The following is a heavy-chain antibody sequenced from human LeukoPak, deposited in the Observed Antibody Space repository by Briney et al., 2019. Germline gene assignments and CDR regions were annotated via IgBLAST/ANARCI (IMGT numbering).Heavy chain of an antibody. Sequence: SETLSLTCTVSGGSISSSSYYWGWIRQPPGKGLEWIGSIYYSGSTYYNPSLKSRVTISVDTSKNQFSLKLSSVTAADTAVYYCARQRITMIVVVWSAFDIWGQGTMVTVSS. D-gene: IGHD3-22*01. CDR3: ARQRITMIVVVWSAFDI. V-gene: IGHV4-39*01. J-gene: IGHJ3*02. CDR1: GGSISSSSYY. CDR2: IYYSGST.